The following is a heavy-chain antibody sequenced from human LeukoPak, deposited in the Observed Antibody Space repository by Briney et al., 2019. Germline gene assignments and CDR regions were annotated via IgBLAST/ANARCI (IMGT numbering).Heavy chain of an antibody. J-gene: IGHJ4*02. CDR1: GFTFSSYS. D-gene: IGHD3-16*01. V-gene: IGHV3-21*01. Sequence: GGSLRLSCAASGFTFSSYSMNWVRQAPGKGLEWVSSISSSSSYIYYADSVKGRFTISRDNAKNSLYLQMNSLRAEDTAVYYCAREPLITFGGVVGDYWGQGTLVTVSS. CDR3: AREPLITFGGVVGDY. CDR2: ISSSSSYI.